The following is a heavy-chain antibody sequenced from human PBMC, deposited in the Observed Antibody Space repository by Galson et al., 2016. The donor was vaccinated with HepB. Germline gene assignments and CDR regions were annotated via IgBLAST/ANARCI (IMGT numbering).Heavy chain of an antibody. D-gene: IGHD3-9*01. J-gene: IGHJ6*02. CDR3: ARGADVLRYFDWYGTHYYGMDV. CDR1: GVTFSSYS. CDR2: ISSSTSTI. Sequence: SLRLSCAASGVTFSSYSMNWVRQAPGKGLEWVSYISSSTSTIYYADSVKGRFTISRDNARNSLYLQMNSLRDEDTAVYYCARGADVLRYFDWYGTHYYGMDVWGQGTTVTVSS. V-gene: IGHV3-48*02.